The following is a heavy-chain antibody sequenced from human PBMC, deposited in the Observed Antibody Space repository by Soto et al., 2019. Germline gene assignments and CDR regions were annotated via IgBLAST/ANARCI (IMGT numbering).Heavy chain of an antibody. D-gene: IGHD2-2*01. Sequence: SVKVSCKASGGTFSSYAISWVRQAPGQGLEWMGGIIPIFGAANYAQKFQGRVTITADKSTSTAYMDLSSLRSEDTAVYYCARGASSTSGYADYGTFDYWGQGTLVTVSS. J-gene: IGHJ4*02. CDR3: ARGASSTSGYADYGTFDY. V-gene: IGHV1-69*06. CDR1: GGTFSSYA. CDR2: IIPIFGAA.